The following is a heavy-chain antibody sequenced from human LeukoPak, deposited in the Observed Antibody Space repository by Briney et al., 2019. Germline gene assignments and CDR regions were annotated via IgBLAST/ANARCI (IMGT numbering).Heavy chain of an antibody. V-gene: IGHV3-30-3*01. CDR3: AKGSGRGYSYGLDY. CDR1: GFTFSSYA. D-gene: IGHD5-18*01. CDR2: ISYDGSNK. Sequence: GGSLRLSCAASGFTFSSYAMHWVRQAPGKGLEWVAVISYDGSNKYYADSVRGRFTISRDNSKNTLYVQMNSLRAEDTAVYYCAKGSGRGYSYGLDYWGQGTLVTVSS. J-gene: IGHJ4*02.